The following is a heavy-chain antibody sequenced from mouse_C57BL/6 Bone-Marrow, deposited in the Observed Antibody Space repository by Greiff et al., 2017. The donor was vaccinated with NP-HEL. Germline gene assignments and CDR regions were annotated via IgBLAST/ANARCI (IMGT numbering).Heavy chain of an antibody. V-gene: IGHV5-9-1*02. CDR3: TRDQDYYAMDY. J-gene: IGHJ4*01. Sequence: HLVEPGEGLVKPGGSLKRSGGAPGSTFSSYAMSWVRKTPEKRLEWVAYISSGGEYIYYADTVKGRFTISRDNARNTLYLQMSSLKSEDTAMYYCTRDQDYYAMDYWGQGTSVTVSS. CDR2: ISSGGEYI. CDR1: GSTFSSYA.